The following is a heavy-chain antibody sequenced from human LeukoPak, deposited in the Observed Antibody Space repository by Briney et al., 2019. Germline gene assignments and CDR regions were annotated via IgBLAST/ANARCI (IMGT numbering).Heavy chain of an antibody. D-gene: IGHD2-15*01. J-gene: IGHJ3*02. CDR3: AREAYCSGGSCYSGAFDI. CDR1: GGSFSGYY. Sequence: SETLSLTCAVYGGSFSGYYWSWIRQPPGKGLEWIGEINHSGSTSYNPSLKSRVTISVDTSKNQFSLRLNSVTAADTAVYYCAREAYCSGGSCYSGAFDIWGQGTMVTVSS. CDR2: INHSGST. V-gene: IGHV4-34*01.